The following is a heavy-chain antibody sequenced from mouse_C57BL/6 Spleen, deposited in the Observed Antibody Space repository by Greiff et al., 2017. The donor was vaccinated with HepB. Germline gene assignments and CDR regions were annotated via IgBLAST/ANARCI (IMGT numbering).Heavy chain of an antibody. CDR3: ARMSFYDGPFDY. D-gene: IGHD2-3*01. CDR1: GYAFSSSW. V-gene: IGHV1-82*01. CDR2: IYPGDGDT. J-gene: IGHJ2*01. Sequence: QVQLQQSGPELVKPGASVKISCKASGYAFSSSWMNWVKQRPGKGLEWIGRIYPGDGDTNYNGKFKGKATLTADKSSSTAYMQLSSLTSEDSAVYFCARMSFYDGPFDYWGQGTTLTVSS.